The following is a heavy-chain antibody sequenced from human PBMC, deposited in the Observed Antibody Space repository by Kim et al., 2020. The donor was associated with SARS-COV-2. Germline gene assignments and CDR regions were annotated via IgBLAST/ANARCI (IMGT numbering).Heavy chain of an antibody. Sequence: GTPDYAAPLKGRFTISRDDSKNTLYLQMNSLKTEDTAVYYCTTDREGGDYWGQGTLVTVSS. D-gene: IGHD3-16*01. V-gene: IGHV3-15*01. CDR3: TTDREGGDY. J-gene: IGHJ4*02. CDR2: GTP.